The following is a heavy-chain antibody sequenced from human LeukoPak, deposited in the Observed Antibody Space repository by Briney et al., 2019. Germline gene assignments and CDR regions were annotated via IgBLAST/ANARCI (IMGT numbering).Heavy chain of an antibody. CDR3: AKKGATTGDFDY. CDR2: ITNSGNSK. J-gene: IGHJ4*02. D-gene: IGHD1-26*01. CDR1: EFTFSSYS. Sequence: GGSLRLSCAASEFTFSSYSMNWVRQAPGKGLEWVSYITNSGNSKSYADSVKGRFTISRDNSKNTLYLQMNSLRAEDTAVYYCAKKGATTGDFDYWGQGTLVTVSS. V-gene: IGHV3-48*01.